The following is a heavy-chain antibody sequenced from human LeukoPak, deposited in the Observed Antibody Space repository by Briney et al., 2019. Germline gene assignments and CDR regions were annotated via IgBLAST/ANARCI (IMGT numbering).Heavy chain of an antibody. CDR1: GDSIKSSGCY. D-gene: IGHD6-13*01. CDR3: ARDNSRSWTTHAFDI. V-gene: IGHV4-39*07. Sequence: SETLSLTCTVSGDSIKSSGCYWGWLRQPPGKGLEPIGTIYHTGSTYYNPSLESRVSMSVDTSKNQFSLKLTSVTAADTAVYFCARDNSRSWTTHAFDIWGQGTVVSVSS. J-gene: IGHJ3*02. CDR2: IYHTGST.